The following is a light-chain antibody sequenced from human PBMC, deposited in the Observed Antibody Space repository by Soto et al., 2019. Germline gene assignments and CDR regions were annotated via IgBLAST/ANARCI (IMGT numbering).Light chain of an antibody. CDR3: QQHGSSPFT. J-gene: IGKJ3*01. V-gene: IGKV3-20*01. CDR2: GAS. CDR1: QSVSSSY. Sequence: EIVLTQSPGTLSLSPGERATLSCRASQSVSSSYLAWYQQKPGQAPRLLIYGASSRATGIPDRFSGSGSGTDVTLTISSLETEDFAVYYCQQHGSSPFTFGPGTKVDIK.